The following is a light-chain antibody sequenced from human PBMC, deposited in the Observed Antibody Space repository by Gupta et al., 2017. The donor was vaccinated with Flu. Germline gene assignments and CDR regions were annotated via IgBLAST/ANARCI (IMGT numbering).Light chain of an antibody. V-gene: IGLV3-19*01. CDR1: SLRNSY. CDR2: AKN. Sequence: SSYLTHDPAVSVAVGQTVRITCQGDSLRNSYASWYQQKPGQAHVLVIYAKNIRPSGIPARFSGSSSGNTASLTITGAQAEDEADEVCNSRDRNVNPHAVFGGGTKLTVL. J-gene: IGLJ3*02. CDR3: NSRDRNVNPHAV.